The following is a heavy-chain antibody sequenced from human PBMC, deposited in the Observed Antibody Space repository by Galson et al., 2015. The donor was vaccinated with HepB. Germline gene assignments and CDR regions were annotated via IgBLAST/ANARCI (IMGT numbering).Heavy chain of an antibody. CDR2: IYPRDSDT. D-gene: IGHD4-17*01. CDR1: GYTFTNYW. Sequence: QSGAEVKKPGESLRISCKGSGYTFTNYWIGWVRQMPGKGLEFMGIIYPRDSDTRYSPSFQGQISISVDKSISTAYLQWSSLKASDTAMYYCARQYYDDLPFEYWGQGTLVTVSS. V-gene: IGHV5-51*01. J-gene: IGHJ4*02. CDR3: ARQYYDDLPFEY.